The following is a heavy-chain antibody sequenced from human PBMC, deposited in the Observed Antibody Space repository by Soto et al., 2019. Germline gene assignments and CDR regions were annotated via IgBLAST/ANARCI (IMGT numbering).Heavy chain of an antibody. CDR3: ARGGSLNWYFDL. CDR2: INSDGSST. V-gene: IGHV3-74*01. CDR1: GFTFSSYW. D-gene: IGHD1-26*01. J-gene: IGHJ2*01. Sequence: EVQLVESGGGLVQPGGSLRLSCAASGFTFSSYWMHWVRQAPGKGLVWVSRINSDGSSTSYADSVKGRFTISRDNARNTLYLQMNSLRAEDTAVYYCARGGSLNWYFDLWGHGTLVTVSS.